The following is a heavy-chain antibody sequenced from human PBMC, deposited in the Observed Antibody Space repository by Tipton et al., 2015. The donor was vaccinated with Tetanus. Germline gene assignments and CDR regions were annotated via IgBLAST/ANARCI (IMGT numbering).Heavy chain of an antibody. Sequence: TLSLTCNVSGASMSSSSYYWDWIRQPPGKGLEWIGSIYYSGSSYYNPSLESRVTISLDTSKNRFSLKLTSVTAADAAVYYCAGPSTTVTPRAFDVWAKGQWSPSLQ. CDR1: GASMSSSSYY. CDR3: AGPSTTVTPRAFDV. CDR2: IYYSGSS. V-gene: IGHV4-39*01. J-gene: IGHJ3*01. D-gene: IGHD4-17*01.